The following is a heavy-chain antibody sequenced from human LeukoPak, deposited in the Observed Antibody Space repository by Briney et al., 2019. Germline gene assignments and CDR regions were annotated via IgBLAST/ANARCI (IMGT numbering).Heavy chain of an antibody. V-gene: IGHV1-18*01. J-gene: IGHJ4*02. Sequence: ASVKVSFKSSGYTFTIYGFSWVRQAPGPGLEWMSLISAYNGKTNYAQNFQGRVTMTTDTSTSTAYMKLRSLRSDDTAVYYCARFSDYGGNSGLDYWGQGTLVTVSS. CDR1: GYTFTIYG. D-gene: IGHD4-23*01. CDR3: ARFSDYGGNSGLDY. CDR2: ISAYNGKT.